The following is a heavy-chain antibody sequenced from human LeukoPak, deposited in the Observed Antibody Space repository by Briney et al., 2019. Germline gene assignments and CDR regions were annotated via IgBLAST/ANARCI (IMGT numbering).Heavy chain of an antibody. CDR1: ADSISNFW. J-gene: IGHJ4*02. Sequence: PSETLSLTCTVSADSISNFWWNWIRLPAGKGLEWIGRIHTSGGNNYNPSLRSRVTMSLDTSKNQFSLQLTSVTAADTAVYYCATASGTYTSTYWGQGTLVTVSS. V-gene: IGHV4-4*07. D-gene: IGHD1-26*01. CDR2: IHTSGGN. CDR3: ATASGTYTSTY.